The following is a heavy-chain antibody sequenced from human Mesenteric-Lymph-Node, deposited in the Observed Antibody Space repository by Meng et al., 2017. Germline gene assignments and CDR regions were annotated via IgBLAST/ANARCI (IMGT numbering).Heavy chain of an antibody. V-gene: IGHV4-59*01. CDR3: ARADYYYYGMGV. J-gene: IGHJ6*01. CDR2: IYYSGST. CDR1: GGSISSYY. Sequence: SETLSLTCTVSGGSISSYYWSWIRQLPGKGLEWNGYIYYSGSTNCNPSLKSRVTISVDMSKNQFSLNVTSVNAADTAVYYCARADYYYYGMGVWGQGTTVTVSS.